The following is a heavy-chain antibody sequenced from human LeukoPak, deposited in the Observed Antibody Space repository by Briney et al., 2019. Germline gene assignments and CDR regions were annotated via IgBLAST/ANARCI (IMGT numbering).Heavy chain of an antibody. CDR1: GFTFSNHG. CDR3: AKFHSTAAGSFDY. J-gene: IGHJ4*02. CDR2: ISGSGEKT. Sequence: GGSLRLSCGASGFTFSNHGMGLVRQGPGKGLEWVSAISGSGEKTYYADSVKVRFTISRDNSKNTLYLQMNSLRAEDTAVYYCAKFHSTAAGSFDYWGQGTLVTVSS. D-gene: IGHD2-8*02. V-gene: IGHV3-23*01.